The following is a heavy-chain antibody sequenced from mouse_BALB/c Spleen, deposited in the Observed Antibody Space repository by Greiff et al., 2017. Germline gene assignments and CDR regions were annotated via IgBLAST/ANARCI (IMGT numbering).Heavy chain of an antibody. Sequence: EVKLQESGPGLVKPSQSLSLTCTVTGYSITSDYAWNWIRQFPGNKLEWMGYISYSGSTSYNPSLKSRISITRDTSKNQFFLQLNSVTTEDTATYYCARSNYYGSRLYYAMDYWGQGTSVTVSS. CDR2: ISYSGST. CDR3: ARSNYYGSRLYYAMDY. CDR1: GYSITSDYA. D-gene: IGHD1-1*01. V-gene: IGHV3-2*02. J-gene: IGHJ4*01.